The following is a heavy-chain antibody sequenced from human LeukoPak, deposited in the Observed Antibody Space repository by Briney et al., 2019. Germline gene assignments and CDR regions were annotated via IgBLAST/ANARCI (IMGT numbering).Heavy chain of an antibody. V-gene: IGHV4-4*09. J-gene: IGHJ1*01. CDR3: AFTPYGSSGWEYFHS. CDR2: IYTSGST. CDR1: GGSISIYY. Sequence: SETLSHTCTVSGGSISIYYWNWIRQPPGKGLEWIGHIYTSGSTNYNPSLKSRVTISVDTSKNQFSLKLSSVTAADTAVYYCAFTPYGSSGWEYFHSWGQGTLATVSS. D-gene: IGHD3-22*01.